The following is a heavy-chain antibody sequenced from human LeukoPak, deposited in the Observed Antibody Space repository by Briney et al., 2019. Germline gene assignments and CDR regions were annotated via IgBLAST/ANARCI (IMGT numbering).Heavy chain of an antibody. CDR3: AREGGSGWYRGPPRAAFDI. V-gene: IGHV1-69*04. CDR1: GGTFSSYA. D-gene: IGHD6-19*01. J-gene: IGHJ3*02. CDR2: IIPILGIA. Sequence: SVKVSCKASGGTFSSYAISWVRQAPGQGLEWMGRIIPILGIANYAQKFQGRVTITADKSTSTAYMELRSLRSDDTAVYYCAREGGSGWYRGPPRAAFDIWGQGTMVTVSS.